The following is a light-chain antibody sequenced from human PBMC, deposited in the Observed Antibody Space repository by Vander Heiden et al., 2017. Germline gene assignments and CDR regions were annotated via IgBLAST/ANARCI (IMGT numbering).Light chain of an antibody. J-gene: IGLJ2*01. CDR3: QSSDSSLSVGV. CDR1: SSNIGAGYD. V-gene: IGLV1-40*01. CDR2: GNS. Sequence: QSVLTQPPSVTGAPGQRVTISCTGSSSNIGAGYDVHWYQQLPGTAPKLRSYGNSNRPSGVPDRFSGSKSGTSASLDTTGLQAEDEADYYCQSSDSSLSVGVLGGGTKM.